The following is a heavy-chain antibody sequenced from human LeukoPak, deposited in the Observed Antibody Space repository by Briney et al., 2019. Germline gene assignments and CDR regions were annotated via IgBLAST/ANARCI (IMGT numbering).Heavy chain of an antibody. D-gene: IGHD1-14*01. CDR1: GFTFSSNW. V-gene: IGHV3-74*01. CDR3: SRDFNGRNDF. CDR2: IDPDGSRT. Sequence: GGSLRLSCAASGFTFSSNWMHWVRQGPGKGLVWVSRIDPDGSRTDYAESVKGRFTISRDNAKNTLSLEMNSLGDEDTAVYYCSRDFNGRNDFWGQGTLVTVSS. J-gene: IGHJ4*02.